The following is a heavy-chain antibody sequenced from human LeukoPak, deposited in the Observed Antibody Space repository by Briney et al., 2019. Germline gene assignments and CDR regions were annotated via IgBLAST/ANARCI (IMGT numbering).Heavy chain of an antibody. CDR2: IYHSGST. CDR1: GGSISSGGYS. D-gene: IGHD3-16*01. Sequence: SQTLSLTRAVSGGSISSGGYSWSWIRQPPGKGLEWIGYIYHSGSTYYNPSLKSRVTISVDRSKNQFSLKLSSVTAADTAVYYCGGGGYYYGMDVWGQGTTVTVSS. J-gene: IGHJ6*02. V-gene: IGHV4-30-2*01. CDR3: GGGGYYYGMDV.